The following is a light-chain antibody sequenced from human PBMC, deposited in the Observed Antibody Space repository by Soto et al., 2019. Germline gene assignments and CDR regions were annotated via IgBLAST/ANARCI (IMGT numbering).Light chain of an antibody. CDR2: RDN. J-gene: IGLJ3*02. V-gene: IGLV1-44*01. CDR3: ATWDGSLNGRV. CDR1: SSNIGSNS. Sequence: QSVLTQPPSASGTPGQRVTISCSGSSSNIGSNSVNWYQQVPGAAPKLLIYRDNQRPSGVPDRFTASESGTSASLAISGLRSEDEAYYYCATWDGSLNGRVFGGGTKLTV.